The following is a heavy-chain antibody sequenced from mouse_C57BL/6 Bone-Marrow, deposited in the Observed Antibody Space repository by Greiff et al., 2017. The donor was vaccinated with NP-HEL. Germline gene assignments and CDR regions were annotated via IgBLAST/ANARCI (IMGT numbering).Heavy chain of an antibody. CDR2: IDPSDSYT. Sequence: QVQLQQPGAELVKPGASVKLSCKASGYTFTSYWMQWVKQRPGQGLEWIGEIDPSDSYTNYNQKFKGKATLTVDQSSSTAYMQLSSLTSEDSAVYYCARFGYYGSSPMDYWGQGTSVTVSS. D-gene: IGHD1-1*01. CDR1: GYTFTSYW. J-gene: IGHJ4*01. CDR3: ARFGYYGSSPMDY. V-gene: IGHV1-50*01.